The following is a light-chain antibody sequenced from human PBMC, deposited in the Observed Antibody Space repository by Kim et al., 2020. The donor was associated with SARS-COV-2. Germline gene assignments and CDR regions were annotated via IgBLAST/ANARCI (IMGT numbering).Light chain of an antibody. V-gene: IGKV1-39*01. CDR2: LSS. CDR3: QQSYSPLT. CDR1: QSISSY. J-gene: IGKJ4*01. Sequence: SASVGDRVTIPCRASQSISSYLNWYQQKPGNAPKLLIYLSSTLQSGVPSRFSGSGSGTDFTLTISSLQPEDFGSYYCQQSYSPLTFGGGTKVDIK.